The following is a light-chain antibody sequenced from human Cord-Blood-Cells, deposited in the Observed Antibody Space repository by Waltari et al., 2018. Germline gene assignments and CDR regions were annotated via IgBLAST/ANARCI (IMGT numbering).Light chain of an antibody. J-gene: IGKJ4*01. Sequence: IQLSHSPSSLSASVGDRVTITCRAGQGISSYLAWYQQKPGKAPKLLIYAASTLQSGVPSRFSGSGSGTDFTLTISSLQPEDFATYYCQQLNSYPLTFGGGTKVEIK. CDR2: AAS. V-gene: IGKV1-9*01. CDR1: QGISSY. CDR3: QQLNSYPLT.